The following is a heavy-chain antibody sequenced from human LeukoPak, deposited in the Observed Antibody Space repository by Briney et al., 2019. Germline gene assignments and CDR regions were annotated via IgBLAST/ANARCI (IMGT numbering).Heavy chain of an antibody. J-gene: IGHJ4*02. Sequence: PSETLSLTCTVSGGSISSSSYYWGWIRQPPGKGLEWIGSIYYSGSTYYNPSLKSRVTISVDTSKNQFSLKLSSVTAADTAVYYCARYRADAVVVIHRMVPKYYFDYWGQGTLVTVSS. D-gene: IGHD3-22*01. V-gene: IGHV4-39*07. CDR3: ARYRADAVVVIHRMVPKYYFDY. CDR2: IYYSGST. CDR1: GGSISSSSYY.